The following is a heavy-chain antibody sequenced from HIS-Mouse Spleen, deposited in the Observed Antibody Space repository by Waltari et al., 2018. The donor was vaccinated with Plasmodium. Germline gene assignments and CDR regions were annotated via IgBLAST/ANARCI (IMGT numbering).Heavy chain of an antibody. CDR3: ASSWYWYFDL. D-gene: IGHD6-13*01. Sequence: EVQLVESGGGLVQPGGSLRLCWAAAGFTFSSYWMSWVRQAPGKGLEWVANIKQDGSEKYYVDSVKGRFTISRDNAKNSLYLQMNSLRAEDTAVYYCASSWYWYFDLWGRGTLVTVSS. CDR2: IKQDGSEK. CDR1: GFTFSSYW. V-gene: IGHV3-7*01. J-gene: IGHJ2*01.